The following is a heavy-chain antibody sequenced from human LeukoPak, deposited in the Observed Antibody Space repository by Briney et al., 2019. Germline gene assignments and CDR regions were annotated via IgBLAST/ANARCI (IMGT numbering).Heavy chain of an antibody. D-gene: IGHD5-18*01. CDR3: ARDLQLWTTRDTRGGAQVGY. Sequence: SVKVSCKASGGTFSSYAISWVRQAPGQGLEWMGGIIPIFGTANYAQKFQGRVTITADESTSTAYMELSSLRSEDTAVYYCARDLQLWTTRDTRGGAQVGYWGQGTLVTVSS. CDR2: IIPIFGTA. CDR1: GGTFSSYA. J-gene: IGHJ4*02. V-gene: IGHV1-69*13.